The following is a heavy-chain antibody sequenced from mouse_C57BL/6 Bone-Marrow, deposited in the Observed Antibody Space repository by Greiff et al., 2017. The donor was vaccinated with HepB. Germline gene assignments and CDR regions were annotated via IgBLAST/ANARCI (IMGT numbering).Heavy chain of an antibody. J-gene: IGHJ2*01. CDR3: ARSRGHYYGSSYYFDY. V-gene: IGHV1-64*01. CDR1: GYTFTSYW. Sequence: QVQLQQPGAELVKPGASVKLSCKASGYTFTSYWMHWVKQRPGQGLEWIGMIHPNSGSTNYNEKFKSKATLTVDKSSSTAYMQLSSLTSEDSAVYYCARSRGHYYGSSYYFDYWGQGTTLTVSS. D-gene: IGHD1-1*01. CDR2: IHPNSGST.